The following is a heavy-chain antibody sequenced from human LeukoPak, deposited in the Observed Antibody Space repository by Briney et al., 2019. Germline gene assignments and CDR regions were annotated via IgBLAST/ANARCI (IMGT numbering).Heavy chain of an antibody. CDR3: ARDGRTGTTDY. J-gene: IGHJ4*02. CDR1: GGSISSGGYY. CDR2: IYHSGST. D-gene: IGHD1-7*01. Sequence: SQTLSLTCTVSGGSISSGGYYWSWIRQPPGKGLEWIGYIYHSGSTNYNPSLKSRVTMSVDTSKNQFSLKLSSVTAADTAVYYCARDGRTGTTDYWGQGTLVTVSS. V-gene: IGHV4-30-2*01.